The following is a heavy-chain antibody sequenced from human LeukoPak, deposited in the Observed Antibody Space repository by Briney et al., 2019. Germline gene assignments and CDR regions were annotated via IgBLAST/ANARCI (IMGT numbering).Heavy chain of an antibody. CDR2: IRYDGSEK. J-gene: IGHJ3*02. CDR3: AEAYSTYSFGYPDAFDM. Sequence: GGSLRLSCAASGFPFRRYAMHWVRRPLGKGLKWVTFIRYDGSEKYYVDSVKGRFTVSRDNFKDTLYLQMSSLRVEDTAVYYCAEAYSTYSFGYPDAFDMWGQGTMVIVSS. CDR1: GFPFRRYA. V-gene: IGHV3-30*02. D-gene: IGHD5-18*01.